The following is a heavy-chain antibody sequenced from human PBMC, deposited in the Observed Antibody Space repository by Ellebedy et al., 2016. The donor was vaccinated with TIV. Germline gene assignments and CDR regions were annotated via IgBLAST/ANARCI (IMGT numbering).Heavy chain of an antibody. V-gene: IGHV4-59*08. CDR1: GGSISGFY. J-gene: IGHJ6*03. CDR2: IYSSGSH. D-gene: IGHD4-11*01. Sequence: SETLSLTCTVSGGSISGFYGSWIRQPPGKGLESLGYIYSSGSHDYNPSLRSRVTISVDTSQNPFSLSLRYVTAADTAVYYCARRNTELITVEEYYYYMDVWGEGTTVTVSS. CDR3: ARRNTELITVEEYYYYMDV.